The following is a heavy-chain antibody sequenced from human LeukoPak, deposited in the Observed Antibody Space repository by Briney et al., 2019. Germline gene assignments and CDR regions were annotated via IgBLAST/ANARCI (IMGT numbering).Heavy chain of an antibody. V-gene: IGHV1-8*01. CDR2: MNPNSGNT. CDR1: GYTFSSHD. Sequence: ASVKVSCKASGYTFSSHDINWVRQVPGHGLEWLGWMNPNSGNTGYAQKFQGRVAMTRDSSIGTAYLELSSLSSDDTAVYYCVRGDNVVSTAMLLLQYWGQGTLVAVSS. J-gene: IGHJ1*01. CDR3: VRGDNVVSTAMLLLQY. D-gene: IGHD2-21*02.